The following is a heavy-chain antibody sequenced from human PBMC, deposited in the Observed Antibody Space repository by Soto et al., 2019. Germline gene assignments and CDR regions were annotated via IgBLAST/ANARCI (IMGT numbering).Heavy chain of an antibody. CDR2: FIPVYRTL. CDR1: GGSFGNSA. D-gene: IGHD3-3*01. Sequence: SVKVSCKASGGSFGNSAINWVRQTPGQGLEWLGGFIPVYRTLNYAQKFQGRVTITADESTGTAYMTLSSLASDDTAVYYCAAGVIWIGYFTVDSWGQGTRVTVSS. CDR3: AAGVIWIGYFTVDS. J-gene: IGHJ4*02. V-gene: IGHV1-69*13.